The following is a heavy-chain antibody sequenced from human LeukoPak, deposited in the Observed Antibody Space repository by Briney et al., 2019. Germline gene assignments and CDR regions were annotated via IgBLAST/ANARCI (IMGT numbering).Heavy chain of an antibody. D-gene: IGHD2-2*01. V-gene: IGHV3-23*01. CDR3: AKRGNPAVGHHYLDV. CDR2: ITISGGST. J-gene: IGHJ6*03. Sequence: GGSLRLSCAASGFRFDDYGMSWVRQAPGKGLEWVSSITISGGSTFYADSVMGRFTISRDNYKNTLYLQMNSLSAEDTAVYYCAKRGNPAVGHHYLDVWGKGTTASVSS. CDR1: GFRFDDYG.